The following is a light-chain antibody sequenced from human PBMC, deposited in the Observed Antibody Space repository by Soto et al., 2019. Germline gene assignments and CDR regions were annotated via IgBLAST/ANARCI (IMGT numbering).Light chain of an antibody. V-gene: IGLV2-14*01. Sequence: QSVLTQSASVSGSLGQSITISCSGTRSDIGSYNYVAWYQQFPGKTPKILIYGVSNRPSGVSSRFSGSKSGNTASLTISGLQAEDEADYYCISYTGSSTSYVFGSGTKLTVL. J-gene: IGLJ1*01. CDR1: RSDIGSYNY. CDR2: GVS. CDR3: ISYTGSSTSYV.